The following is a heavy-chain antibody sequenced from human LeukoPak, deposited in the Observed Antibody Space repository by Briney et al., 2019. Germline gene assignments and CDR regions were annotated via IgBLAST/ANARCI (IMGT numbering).Heavy chain of an antibody. J-gene: IGHJ4*02. D-gene: IGHD3-3*01. Sequence: GGSLRLSCAASGFTFSDYYMSWIRQAPGKGLEWVSYISSSGSTIYYADSVKGRFTLSRDESRNTVYLQMNNLRVEDTAVYFCAKASWVSSADAVLWGQGTVVTASS. CDR2: ISSSGSTI. V-gene: IGHV3-11*01. CDR1: GFTFSDYY. CDR3: AKASWVSSADAVL.